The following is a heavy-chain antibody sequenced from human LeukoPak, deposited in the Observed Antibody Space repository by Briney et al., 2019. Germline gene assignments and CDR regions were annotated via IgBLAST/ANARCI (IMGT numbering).Heavy chain of an antibody. CDR2: ITAYNGNT. Sequence: AASVKVSCKASGYTFTSYGINWVRRAPGQGLEWMGWITAYNGNTNYAQNLQGRVTMTTDTSTSTAYMELSSLRSEDTAVYYCAGARHYGIAVRHSRFDPWGQGTPVTVSS. J-gene: IGHJ5*02. CDR1: GYTFTSYG. D-gene: IGHD6-19*01. V-gene: IGHV1-18*01. CDR3: AGARHYGIAVRHSRFDP.